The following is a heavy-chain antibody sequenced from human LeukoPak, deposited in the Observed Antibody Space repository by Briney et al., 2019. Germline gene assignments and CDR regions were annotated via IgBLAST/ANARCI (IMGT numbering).Heavy chain of an antibody. CDR3: ARPTYYYDSSGYLVLGYFDY. CDR2: IYYSGST. V-gene: IGHV4-39*01. D-gene: IGHD3-22*01. J-gene: IGHJ4*02. Sequence: SETLSLTCNVSGGSLSSSSYYWGWIRQPPGKGLEWIGSIYYSGSTYYNPSLKSRVTISVDTSKNQFSLKLSSVTAADTAVYYCARPTYYYDSSGYLVLGYFDYWGQGTLVTVSS. CDR1: GGSLSSSSYY.